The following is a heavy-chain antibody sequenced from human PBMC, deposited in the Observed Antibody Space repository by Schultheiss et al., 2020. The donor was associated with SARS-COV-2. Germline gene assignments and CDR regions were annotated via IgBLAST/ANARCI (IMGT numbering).Heavy chain of an antibody. V-gene: IGHV4-59*01. CDR2: ISYTGSP. J-gene: IGHJ4*02. CDR1: SGSLIPYY. D-gene: IGHD6-19*01. CDR3: ARGNGWYFY. Sequence: SETLSLTCTVSSGSLIPYYWTWIRQPPGKGLEWIGYISYTGSPSYNPSLKSRVTFSLDTSKKQFSLNLSSVTAADSAVYYCARGNGWYFYWGQGTQVTVSS.